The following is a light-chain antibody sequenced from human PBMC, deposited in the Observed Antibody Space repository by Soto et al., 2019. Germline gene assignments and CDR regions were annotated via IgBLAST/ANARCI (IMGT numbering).Light chain of an antibody. CDR2: AAS. J-gene: IGKJ1*01. CDR3: QQSYSSPPP. Sequence: DIHMTQSPSSLSASVEDRVIITCRASQSISNHLDWYQQKPGKAPKLLIFAASSLQSGVPSRFSGSRSGPDFTHTISSRQPEDFATYYCQQSYSSPPPFGQGTKVEIK. V-gene: IGKV1-39*01. CDR1: QSISNH.